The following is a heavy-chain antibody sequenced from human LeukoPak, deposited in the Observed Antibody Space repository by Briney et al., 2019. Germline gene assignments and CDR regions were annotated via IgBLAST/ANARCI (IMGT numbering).Heavy chain of an antibody. J-gene: IGHJ4*02. CDR2: INHSGST. Sequence: KPSETLSLTCAVYGGSFSGYYWSWIRQPPGKGLGWIGEINHSGSTNYNPSLKSRVTISVDTSKNQFSLKLSSVTAADTAVYYCAKAEQWLVYGFDYWGQGTLVTVSS. V-gene: IGHV4-34*01. D-gene: IGHD6-19*01. CDR1: GGSFSGYY. CDR3: AKAEQWLVYGFDY.